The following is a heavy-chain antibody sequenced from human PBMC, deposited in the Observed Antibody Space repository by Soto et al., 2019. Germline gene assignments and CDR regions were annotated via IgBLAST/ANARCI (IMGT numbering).Heavy chain of an antibody. D-gene: IGHD6-13*01. CDR1: ADSISSRSCY. Sequence: SETLSLTCSVSADSISSRSCYWGWIRQPPGKGLEWIGSIYFRGSTYYSPSLKGRLIISVDPSKNQFSLKLTSVTAADMAMYYCARPKTIGAAAGKGWFDPWGQGTLVTVSS. CDR2: IYFRGST. J-gene: IGHJ5*02. CDR3: ARPKTIGAAAGKGWFDP. V-gene: IGHV4-39*01.